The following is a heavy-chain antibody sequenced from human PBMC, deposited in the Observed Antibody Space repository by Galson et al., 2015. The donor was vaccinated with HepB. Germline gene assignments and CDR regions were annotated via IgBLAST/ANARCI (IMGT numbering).Heavy chain of an antibody. D-gene: IGHD1-1*01. CDR3: ARDSRLELRLNNYFSYGMDV. J-gene: IGHJ6*02. CDR2: FSGYDGST. V-gene: IGHV1-18*01. Sequence: SVKVSCKASGYSFSNYGLSWIRQAPGPGLEWMGWFSGYDGSTNYAQKFQGRVTMTADASTGTAYLELTNLRSDDTAVYYCARDSRLELRLNNYFSYGMDVWGRGTIITVSS. CDR1: GYSFSNYG.